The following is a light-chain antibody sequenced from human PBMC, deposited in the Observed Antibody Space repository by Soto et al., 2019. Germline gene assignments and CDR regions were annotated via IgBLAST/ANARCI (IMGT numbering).Light chain of an antibody. CDR3: QQYGSSIT. J-gene: IGKJ5*01. V-gene: IGKV3-20*01. CDR1: QSVSSSY. Sequence: ENVLTQSPGTLSLSPGERVTLSCRASQSVSSSYLAWYQQKPGQAPRLLIYGASSRATGIPDRFSGSGSGTVFPLTISRLEPEDFAVYYCQQYGSSITFGQGTRLEIK. CDR2: GAS.